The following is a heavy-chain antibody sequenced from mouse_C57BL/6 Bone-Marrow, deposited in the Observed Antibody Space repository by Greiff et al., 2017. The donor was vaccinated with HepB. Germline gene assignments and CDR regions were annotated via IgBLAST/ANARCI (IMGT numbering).Heavy chain of an antibody. Sequence: DVMLVESGGDLVKPGGSLKLSCAASGFTFSSYGMSWVRQTPDKRLEWVATISSGGSYTYYPDSVKGRFTISRDNAKNTLYLQMSSLKSEDTAMYYCARQDYYFFGVFAYWGQGTLVTVSA. V-gene: IGHV5-6*02. CDR1: GFTFSSYG. CDR3: ARQDYYFFGVFAY. D-gene: IGHD1-1*01. J-gene: IGHJ3*01. CDR2: ISSGGSYT.